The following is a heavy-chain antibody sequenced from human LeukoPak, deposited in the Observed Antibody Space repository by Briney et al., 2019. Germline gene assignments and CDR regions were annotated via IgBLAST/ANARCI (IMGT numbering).Heavy chain of an antibody. D-gene: IGHD3-22*01. J-gene: IGHJ5*02. CDR2: IYYSGST. CDR3: ARDRVYYDSSGYPLNNWFDP. Sequence: LRLSCAASGFTFTSYAKSWCRRPPPKSLEGSGDIYYSGSTYYNPSLKSRVTISVDTSKNQFSLKLSSVTAADTAVYYCARDRVYYDSSGYPLNNWFDPWGQGTLVTVSS. V-gene: IGHV4-30-4*08. CDR1: GFTFTSYAK.